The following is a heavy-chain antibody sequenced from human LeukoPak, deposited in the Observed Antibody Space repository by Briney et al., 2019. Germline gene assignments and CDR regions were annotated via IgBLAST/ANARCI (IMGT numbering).Heavy chain of an antibody. CDR2: IKSKTDGGII. J-gene: IGHJ4*02. CDR1: GFTFSSYW. Sequence: NSGGSLRLSCAASGFTFSSYWMSWVRQAPGKGLEWVGRIKSKTDGGIIDYAAPVKGRFTISRDDSRNTLYLEMNSLTTEDTAVYYCTTGLDCSRTSCYSPQYDFWGQGTLVTVSS. CDR3: TTGLDCSRTSCYSPQYDF. D-gene: IGHD2-2*01. V-gene: IGHV3-15*01.